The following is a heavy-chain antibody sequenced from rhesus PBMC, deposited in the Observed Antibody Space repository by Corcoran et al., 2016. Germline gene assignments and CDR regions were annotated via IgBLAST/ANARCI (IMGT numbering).Heavy chain of an antibody. V-gene: IGHV4-73*01. D-gene: IGHD4-23*01. Sequence: QVKLQQWGEGLVKPSETLSLTCAVYGGSISGYYYWSWIRQAPGKGLEWNGRIYGRGSNTNYNPPLKSRVNLSVETSKNQLSLKLGAVTAADTAVYYCARLSYSKGVYWGQGVLVTVSS. CDR1: GGSISGYYY. CDR3: ARLSYSKGVY. CDR2: IYGRGSNT. J-gene: IGHJ4*01.